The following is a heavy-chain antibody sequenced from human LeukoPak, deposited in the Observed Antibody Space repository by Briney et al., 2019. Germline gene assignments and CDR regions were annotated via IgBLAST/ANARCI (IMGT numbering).Heavy chain of an antibody. J-gene: IGHJ5*02. CDR3: ARGTGDWFDP. D-gene: IGHD7-27*01. V-gene: IGHV4-39*01. CDR2: IYYSGST. Sequence: SETLSLTCTVSGGSISSSSYYRGWIRQPPGKGLEWIGSIYYSGSTYYNPSLKSRVTISVDTSKNQFSLKLSSVTAADTAVYYCARGTGDWFDPWGQGTLVTVSS. CDR1: GGSISSSSYY.